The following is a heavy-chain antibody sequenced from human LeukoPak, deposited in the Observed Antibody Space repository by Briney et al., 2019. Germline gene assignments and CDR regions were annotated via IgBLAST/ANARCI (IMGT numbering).Heavy chain of an antibody. D-gene: IGHD6-13*01. CDR2: INPNSAYT. V-gene: IGHV1-2*02. CDR1: GYTFTDYY. J-gene: IGHJ4*02. Sequence: ASVKVSCKASGYTFTDYYIHWVRQAPGQGLEWMGWINPNSAYTKYAQKFQGRVTMTRDTSISTAYVELSRLRSDDTAVYYCARILGYSSSGTPFGFDYWGQGTLVTVSS. CDR3: ARILGYSSSGTPFGFDY.